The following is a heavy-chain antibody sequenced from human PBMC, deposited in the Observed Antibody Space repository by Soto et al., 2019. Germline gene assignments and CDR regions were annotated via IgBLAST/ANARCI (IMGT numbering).Heavy chain of an antibody. CDR1: GYTLTELS. CDR2: FDPEDGET. D-gene: IGHD3-22*01. Sequence: GASVKVSCKVSGYTLTELSMHWVRQAPGKGLEWMGGFDPEDGETIYAQKFQGRVTMTEDTSTDTAYMELSSLRSEDTAVYYCATGTMDYDSSGYFDLTYFDYWGQGTLVTVSS. CDR3: ATGTMDYDSSGYFDLTYFDY. J-gene: IGHJ4*02. V-gene: IGHV1-24*01.